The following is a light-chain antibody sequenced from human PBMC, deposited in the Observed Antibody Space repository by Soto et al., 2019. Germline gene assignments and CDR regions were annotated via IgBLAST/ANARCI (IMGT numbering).Light chain of an antibody. CDR1: QNINRW. CDR3: KQYSSYSRYT. J-gene: IGKJ2*01. CDR2: KTS. Sequence: IQMTQSPSILSASVGDRVTITCRASQNINRWLAWYQQKPGKAPKLLIYKTSSLESGVPSRFSGSESGTEFTLSVSSLQPDDFATYYGKQYSSYSRYTFGQGTKLEIK. V-gene: IGKV1-5*03.